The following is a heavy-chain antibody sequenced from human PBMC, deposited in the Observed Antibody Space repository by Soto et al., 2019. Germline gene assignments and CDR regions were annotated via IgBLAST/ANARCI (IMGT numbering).Heavy chain of an antibody. J-gene: IGHJ6*02. CDR2: IYYSGYT. CDR3: ERDSKYCFFCRCYSDFYGMDV. D-gene: IGHD2-21*01. CDR1: GGSISSSSYY. Sequence: SETLSLTCTVSGGSISSSSYYWGWIRQPPGKGLEWIGSIYYSGYTYYNPPLKSRVTISVDTSKNQFSLTLSSVTAADTAVYYCERDSKYCFFCRCYSDFYGMDVCGQRTTVPVS. V-gene: IGHV4-39*07.